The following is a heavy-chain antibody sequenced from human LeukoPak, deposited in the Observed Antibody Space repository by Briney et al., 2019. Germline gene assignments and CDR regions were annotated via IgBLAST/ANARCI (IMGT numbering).Heavy chain of an antibody. CDR3: ARHLYYYDSSGPASLPVDY. CDR1: GFTFSSYS. J-gene: IGHJ4*02. V-gene: IGHV3-21*01. Sequence: GGSLRLSCAASGFTFSSYSVNWVRQAPGKGLEWVSSISSSSSYIYYADSVKGRFTISRDNAKNSLYLQMNSLRAEDTAVYYCARHLYYYDSSGPASLPVDYWGLGTLVTVSS. D-gene: IGHD3-22*01. CDR2: ISSSSSYI.